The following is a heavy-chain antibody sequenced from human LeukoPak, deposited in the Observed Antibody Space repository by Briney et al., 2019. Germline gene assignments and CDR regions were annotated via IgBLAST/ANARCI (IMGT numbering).Heavy chain of an antibody. CDR3: ARDLLPKQWLFFQGADY. V-gene: IGHV3-30*09. CDR1: GFTFSSYA. CDR2: ISYDGSNK. Sequence: GGSLRLSCAASGFTFSSYAMHWVRQAPGKGLEWVAVISYDGSNKYYTDSVKGRFAISRDNSKNTLYLQMNSLRAEDTAVYYCARDLLPKQWLFFQGADYGGQGTRVTVSA. J-gene: IGHJ4*02. D-gene: IGHD6-19*01.